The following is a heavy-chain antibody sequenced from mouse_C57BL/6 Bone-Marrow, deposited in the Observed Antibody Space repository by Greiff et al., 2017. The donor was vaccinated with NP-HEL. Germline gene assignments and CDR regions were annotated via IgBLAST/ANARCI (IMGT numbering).Heavy chain of an antibody. CDR1: GFTFSDYY. V-gene: IGHV5-16*01. CDR3: ARDRDSFDY. J-gene: IGHJ2*01. D-gene: IGHD2-12*01. CDR2: INYDGSST. Sequence: LQQSEGGLVQPGSSMKLSCTASGFTFSDYYMAWVRQVPEKGLEWVANINYDGSSTYYLDSLKSRFIISRDNAKNILYLQMSSLKSEDTATYYCARDRDSFDYWGQGTTLTVSS.